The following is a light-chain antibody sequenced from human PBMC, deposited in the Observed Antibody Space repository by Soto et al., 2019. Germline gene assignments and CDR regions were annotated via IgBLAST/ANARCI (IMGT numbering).Light chain of an antibody. J-gene: IGKJ2*01. Sequence: DIQMTQSPSSLSASVGDRVTITCRASQTISSYLNWYQQKPGKAPKLLIYAASSLQSGVPSRFSCSGSGTDFTLTISSLQPEDFATYYCQQSHSIAYTFGQGTKLEIK. V-gene: IGKV1-39*01. CDR2: AAS. CDR1: QTISSY. CDR3: QQSHSIAYT.